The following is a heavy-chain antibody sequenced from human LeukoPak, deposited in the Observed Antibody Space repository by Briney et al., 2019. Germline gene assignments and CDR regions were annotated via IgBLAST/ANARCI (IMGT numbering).Heavy chain of an antibody. Sequence: PSETLSLTYTVSGGSISSSDYYWGWIRQPPGKGLEWIGSIYFSGSTYYNPSLKSRVTISVDTSKNQFSLKLRSVTAADTAVYYCARDRPGGSSLDYWGQGTLVTVSS. CDR3: ARDRPGGSSLDY. D-gene: IGHD6-13*01. V-gene: IGHV4-39*07. CDR1: GGSISSSDYY. CDR2: IYFSGST. J-gene: IGHJ4*02.